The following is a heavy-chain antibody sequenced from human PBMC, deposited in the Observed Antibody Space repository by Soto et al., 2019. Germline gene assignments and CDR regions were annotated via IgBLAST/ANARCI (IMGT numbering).Heavy chain of an antibody. CDR2: ISSSSYI. CDR3: ARGVYCSGGSCLFDY. CDR1: GFTFSTYN. J-gene: IGHJ4*02. Sequence: EVQLVESGGGLVKPGGSLRLSCAASGFTFSTYNMNWVRQAPGKGLEWVSSISSSSYIYYADSVKGRFTISRDNAKNPLYLQMNSLRAEDTAVYYCARGVYCSGGSCLFDYWGQGTLVTVSS. D-gene: IGHD2-15*01. V-gene: IGHV3-21*01.